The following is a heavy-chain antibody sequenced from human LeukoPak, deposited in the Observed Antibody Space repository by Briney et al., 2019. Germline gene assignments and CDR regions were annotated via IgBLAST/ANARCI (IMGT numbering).Heavy chain of an antibody. D-gene: IGHD3-10*01. CDR3: ARHDKYYYGSGSYQIFDY. V-gene: IGHV4-34*01. CDR1: GGSFSGYY. Sequence: SETLSLTCAVYGGSFSGYYWIWIRQPPGKGLEWIGEINHSGSTNYNPSLKSRVTISVDTSKNQFSLKLSSVTAADTAVYYCARHDKYYYGSGSYQIFDYWGQGSLVTVSS. J-gene: IGHJ4*02. CDR2: INHSGST.